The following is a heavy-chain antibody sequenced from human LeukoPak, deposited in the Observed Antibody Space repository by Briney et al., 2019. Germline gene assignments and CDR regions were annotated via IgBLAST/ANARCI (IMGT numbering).Heavy chain of an antibody. CDR1: GGSFSGHY. V-gene: IGHV4-34*01. D-gene: IGHD3-22*01. J-gene: IGHJ4*02. Sequence: SETLSLTCAVSGGSFSGHYWNWIRQPPGKGLEWIGEINHGGSTNYNPSLKSQVTISVDTSKNQFSLKLSSVTAADTAVYYCAHYDSSGYYIDYWGQGTLVTVSS. CDR2: INHGGST. CDR3: AHYDSSGYYIDY.